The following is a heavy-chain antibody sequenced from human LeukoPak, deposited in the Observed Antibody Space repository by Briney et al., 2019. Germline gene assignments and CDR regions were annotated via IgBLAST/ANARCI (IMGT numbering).Heavy chain of an antibody. CDR3: ARVEYDSSGYYPDLDY. Sequence: GGSLRLSCAASGFTVSSNYMSWVRQAPGKGLEWVSSISSSISYIYYADSVKGRFTISRDDAKNSLFLQMNSLRAEDTAVYYCARVEYDSSGYYPDLDYWGQGTLVTVSS. J-gene: IGHJ4*02. D-gene: IGHD3-22*01. CDR1: GFTVSSNY. CDR2: ISSSISYI. V-gene: IGHV3-21*01.